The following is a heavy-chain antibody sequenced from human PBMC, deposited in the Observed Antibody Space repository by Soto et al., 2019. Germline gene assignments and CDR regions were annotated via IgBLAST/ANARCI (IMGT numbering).Heavy chain of an antibody. CDR3: AKVSRPSRISTPDFDY. Sequence: ASVKVSCKASGYTFTSYAMHWVRQAPGQRLEWMGWINAGNGNTKYSQKFQGRVTITRDTSASTAYMELSSLRSEDTAVYYCAKVSRPSRISTPDFDYWGQGTLVTVS. CDR2: INAGNGNT. V-gene: IGHV1-3*01. CDR1: GYTFTSYA. J-gene: IGHJ4*02.